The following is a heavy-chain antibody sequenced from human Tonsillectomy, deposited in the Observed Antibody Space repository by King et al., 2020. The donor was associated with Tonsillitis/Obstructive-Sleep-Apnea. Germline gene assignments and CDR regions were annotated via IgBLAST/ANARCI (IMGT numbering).Heavy chain of an antibody. CDR2: VNHGGST. V-gene: IGHV4-34*01. CDR3: ARGNIVVMVAATATLFDY. CDR1: GESFSGYY. D-gene: IGHD2-15*01. J-gene: IGHJ4*02. Sequence: VQLQQWGAGLLKPSETLSLPCAVYGESFSGYYWTWIRQPPGKGLEWIGEVNHGGSTNYNPSLKSRVTISVDTSKNQFSLKLSSVTAADTAVYYCARGNIVVMVAATATLFDYWGQGTLVAVSS.